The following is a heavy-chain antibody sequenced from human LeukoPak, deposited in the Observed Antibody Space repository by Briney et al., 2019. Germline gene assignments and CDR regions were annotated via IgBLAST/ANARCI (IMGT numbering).Heavy chain of an antibody. CDR1: GYSSTNYG. V-gene: IGHV1-18*01. CDR2: IHIYRGNT. D-gene: IGHD6-13*01. Sequence: ASVKVSCKASGYSSTNYGISWLRQSPGQGLEWMGWIHIYRGNTNYAQKFQGRVTMTTDTSTSTVYMEVRGLRSDDTAMYYCARDVGITVADSFDPWGQGTLVTVSS. J-gene: IGHJ5*02. CDR3: ARDVGITVADSFDP.